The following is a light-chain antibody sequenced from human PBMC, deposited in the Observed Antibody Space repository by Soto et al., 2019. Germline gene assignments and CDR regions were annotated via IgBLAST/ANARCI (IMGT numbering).Light chain of an antibody. V-gene: IGKV3-11*01. Sequence: EIVLTQSPATLSLSPGERATLSCRASQSVSSYLAWYQQKPGQAPRLLIYDASNRATGIPARFSGSGSGTDFSLTISSLEPEDFAVYYCQQRSNRPPTSGQGTRLEIK. CDR2: DAS. CDR1: QSVSSY. CDR3: QQRSNRPPT. J-gene: IGKJ5*01.